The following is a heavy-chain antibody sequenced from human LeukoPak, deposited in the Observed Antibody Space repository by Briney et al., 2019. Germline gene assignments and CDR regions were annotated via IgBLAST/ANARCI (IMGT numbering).Heavy chain of an antibody. Sequence: PGGPLRLSCTASGFTFTNYAMSWVRQAPGKGLEWVSSISGNGDTTYYADSVKGRFTISRDSSKNTLFLQMNSLRAEDTAVYYCARSCCYSITVGNYWGQGTLVTVSS. CDR1: GFTFTNYA. J-gene: IGHJ4*02. V-gene: IGHV3-23*01. D-gene: IGHD2/OR15-2a*01. CDR3: ARSCCYSITVGNY. CDR2: ISGNGDTT.